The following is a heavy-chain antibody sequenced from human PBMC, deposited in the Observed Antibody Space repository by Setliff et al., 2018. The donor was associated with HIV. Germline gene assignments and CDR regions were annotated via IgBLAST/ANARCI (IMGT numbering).Heavy chain of an antibody. V-gene: IGHV1-18*04. CDR3: ARELPDSSSWVDY. CDR2: ISAYNGNT. CDR1: GYRFIDYY. Sequence: ASVKVSCKASGYRFIDYYMHWLRQAPGQGLEWMGWISAYNGNTNYAQKLQGRVTMTTDTSTSTAYMELRSLRSDDTAVYYCARELPDSSSWVDYWGQGTLVTVSS. J-gene: IGHJ4*02. D-gene: IGHD6-13*01.